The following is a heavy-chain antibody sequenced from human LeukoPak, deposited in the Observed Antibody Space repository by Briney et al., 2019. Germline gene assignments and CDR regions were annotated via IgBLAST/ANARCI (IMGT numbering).Heavy chain of an antibody. J-gene: IGHJ4*02. CDR2: ISGSGGST. CDR1: GFTFSSYA. D-gene: IGHD3-9*01. Sequence: GGSLRLSCAASGFTFSSYAMSWVRQAPGKGPEWVSAISGSGGSTYYADSVKGRFTISRDNAKKSLYLQMDSLRAEDTAVYYCATHGYSELRYFDWSTNEWGQGTLVTVSS. CDR3: ATHGYSELRYFDWSTNE. V-gene: IGHV3-23*01.